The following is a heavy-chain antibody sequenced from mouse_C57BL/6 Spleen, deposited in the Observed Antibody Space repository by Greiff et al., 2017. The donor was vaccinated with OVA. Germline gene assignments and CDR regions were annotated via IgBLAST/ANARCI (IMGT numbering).Heavy chain of an antibody. D-gene: IGHD2-3*01. Sequence: VKLVESGPELVKPGASVKLSCKASGYTFTSYDINWVKQRPGQGLEWIGWIYPRDGSTKYNEKFKGKATLTVDTSSCTAYMELHSLTSEDSAVYFCARDYDGYRFAYWGQGTLVTVSA. CDR2: IYPRDGST. CDR3: ARDYDGYRFAY. V-gene: IGHV1-85*01. CDR1: GYTFTSYD. J-gene: IGHJ3*01.